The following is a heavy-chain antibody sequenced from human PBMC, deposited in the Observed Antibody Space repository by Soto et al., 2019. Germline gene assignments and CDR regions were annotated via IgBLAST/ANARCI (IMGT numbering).Heavy chain of an antibody. Sequence: QVQVVQSGAEVKKPGSSVKVSCKTSGGSFMSQAISWVRQAPGQGPEWMGGIIPFSGTVTYTQRFQGRLTLTGDEPTKTAYKELSSLRSEDTAVYYCARGSYDSYAGFFGMDVWGQGTKVTVS. V-gene: IGHV1-69*01. D-gene: IGHD3-10*01. CDR1: GGSFMSQA. CDR2: IIPFSGTV. J-gene: IGHJ6*02. CDR3: ARGSYDSYAGFFGMDV.